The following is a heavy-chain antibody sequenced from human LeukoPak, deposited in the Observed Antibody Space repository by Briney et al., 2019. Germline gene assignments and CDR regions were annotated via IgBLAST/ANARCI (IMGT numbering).Heavy chain of an antibody. CDR3: TRNRGTDY. CDR2: IKEDGSEK. J-gene: IGHJ4*02. Sequence: PGGSLRLSCAASGFTFSNYWMNWVRQAPGKGLEWVANIKEDGSEKIYVYSVKGRFTISRDNSKNSLYLQINNLRAEDTAVYYCTRNRGTDYWGQGTLVTVSS. V-gene: IGHV3-7*01. D-gene: IGHD1-1*01. CDR1: GFTFSNYW.